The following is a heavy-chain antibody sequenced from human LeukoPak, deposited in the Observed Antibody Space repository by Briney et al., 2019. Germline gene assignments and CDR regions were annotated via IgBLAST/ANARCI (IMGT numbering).Heavy chain of an antibody. CDR2: INPKSGGT. Sequence: ASVKVSCKASGYTFSGYYMHWVRQAPGQGLEWMGWINPKSGGTDEAQKFHDRVTMTRDTSIRTAYMEVSRLRSDDTAVYYCARSPDILTGENFDYWGQGTLVTVSS. CDR1: GYTFSGYY. V-gene: IGHV1-2*02. CDR3: ARSPDILTGENFDY. J-gene: IGHJ4*02. D-gene: IGHD3-9*01.